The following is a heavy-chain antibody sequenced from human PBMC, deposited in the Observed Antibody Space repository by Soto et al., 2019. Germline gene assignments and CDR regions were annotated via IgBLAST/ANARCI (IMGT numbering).Heavy chain of an antibody. CDR2: IIPIFGTA. CDR1: GGTFSSYA. D-gene: IGHD6-19*01. J-gene: IGHJ4*02. CDR3: ARSEVAGMGPTDY. Sequence: ASVKVSCKASGGTFSSYAISWVRQAPGQGLEWMGGIIPIFGTANYAQKFQGRVTITADESTSTAYMELSSLRSEDTAVYYCARSEVAGMGPTDYWGQGTLVTVSS. V-gene: IGHV1-69*13.